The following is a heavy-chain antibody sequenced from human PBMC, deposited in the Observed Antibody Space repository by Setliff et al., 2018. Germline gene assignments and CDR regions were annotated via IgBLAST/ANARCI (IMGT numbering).Heavy chain of an antibody. D-gene: IGHD5-18*01. J-gene: IGHJ6*03. V-gene: IGHV1-69*05. CDR1: GGTFRSYG. CDR2: IIPNFGTT. CDR3: VREGVDTRSSTDYRYYMDV. Sequence: SVKVSCKASGGTFRSYGISWVRQAPGQGLEWIGGIIPNFGTTSYAQKFQGRVTIITDESTTTAYMELSSLGSEDTAVYYCVREGVDTRSSTDYRYYMDVWGKGTTVTVSS.